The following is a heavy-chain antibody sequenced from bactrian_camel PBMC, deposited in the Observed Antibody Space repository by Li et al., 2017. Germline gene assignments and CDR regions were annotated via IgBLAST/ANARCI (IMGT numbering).Heavy chain of an antibody. CDR3: GLDHRAMCSQRVAYRRPADFGS. J-gene: IGHJ6*01. CDR2: IYRGDGST. V-gene: IGHV3S40*01. D-gene: IGHD5*01. CDR1: GFTYGTYH. Sequence: VQLVESGGGLVQPGGSLTLSCAASGFTYGTYHMSWVRQAPGKEREGVASIYRGDGSTYYGASVKGRFTIDHDNGKNTVYLQMNSLKPVDTAMYYCGLDHRAMCSQRVAYRRPADFGSWGQGTQVTVS.